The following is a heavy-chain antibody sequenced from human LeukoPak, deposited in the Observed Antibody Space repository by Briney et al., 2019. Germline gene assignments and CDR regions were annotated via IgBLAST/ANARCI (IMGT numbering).Heavy chain of an antibody. J-gene: IGHJ4*02. CDR3: ARFIGVVVAATRAYYFDY. V-gene: IGHV3-30*03. CDR2: ISYDGSNK. D-gene: IGHD2-15*01. Sequence: HPGGSLRLSCVASGFTFSSYSMAWVRQAPGKGLEWVAVISYDGSNKYYADSVKGRFTISRDNSKNTLYLQMNSLRAEDTAVYYCARFIGVVVAATRAYYFDYWGQGTLVTVSS. CDR1: GFTFSSYS.